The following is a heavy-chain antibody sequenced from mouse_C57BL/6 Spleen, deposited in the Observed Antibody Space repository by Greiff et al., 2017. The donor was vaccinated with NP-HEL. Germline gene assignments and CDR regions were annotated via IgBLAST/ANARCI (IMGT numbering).Heavy chain of an antibody. J-gene: IGHJ4*01. V-gene: IGHV1-19*01. CDR2: INPYNGGT. Sequence: EVKLEESGPVLVKPGASVKMSCKASGYTFTDYYMNWVKQSHGKSLEWIGVINPYNGGTSYNQKFKGKATLTVDKSSSTAYMELNSLTSEDSAVYYCARGLGLRGGPAMDYWGQGTSVTVSS. D-gene: IGHD2-4*01. CDR3: ARGLGLRGGPAMDY. CDR1: GYTFTDYY.